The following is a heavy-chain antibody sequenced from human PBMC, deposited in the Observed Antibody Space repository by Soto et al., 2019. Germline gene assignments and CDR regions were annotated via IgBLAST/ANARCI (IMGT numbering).Heavy chain of an antibody. CDR2: IIPIFGTA. D-gene: IGHD2-2*01. CDR1: GGTFSSYA. J-gene: IGHJ6*02. V-gene: IGHV1-69*13. CDR3: ATKKKKDIVVVPAAMSPRFYYYGMDV. Sequence: ASVKVSCKASGGTFSSYAISWVRQAPGQGLEWMGGIIPIFGTANYAQKFQGRVTITADESTSTAYMELSSLRSEDTAVYYCATKKKKDIVVVPAAMSPRFYYYGMDVWGQGTTVTVSS.